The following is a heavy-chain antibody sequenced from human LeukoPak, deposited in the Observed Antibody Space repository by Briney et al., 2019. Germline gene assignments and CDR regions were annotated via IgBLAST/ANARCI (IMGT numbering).Heavy chain of an antibody. V-gene: IGHV1-2*02. D-gene: IGHD2-21*02. CDR2: INPNSGGT. CDR3: AREVRHIVVVTAIKPFDY. CDR1: GYSFSSYW. J-gene: IGHJ4*02. Sequence: GESLKISCKGSGYSFSSYWIGWVRQMPGKGLEWMGWINPNSGGTNYAQKFQGRVTMTRDTSISTAYMELSRLRSDDTAVYYCAREVRHIVVVTAIKPFDYWGQGTLVTVSS.